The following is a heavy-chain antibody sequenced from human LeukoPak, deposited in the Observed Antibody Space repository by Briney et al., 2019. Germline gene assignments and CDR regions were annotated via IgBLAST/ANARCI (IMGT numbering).Heavy chain of an antibody. V-gene: IGHV3-21*01. J-gene: IGHJ4*02. Sequence: GGSLRLSCAASGFTFSSYSMNWVRQAPGKGLEWVSSISSSSSYIYYADSVKGRFTISRDNAKNSLYLQMKSLRAEHTAVYYCARDTTLCLVGWGQGTLVTVSS. CDR2: ISSSSSYI. D-gene: IGHD2-2*01. CDR3: ARDTTLCLVG. CDR1: GFTFSSYS.